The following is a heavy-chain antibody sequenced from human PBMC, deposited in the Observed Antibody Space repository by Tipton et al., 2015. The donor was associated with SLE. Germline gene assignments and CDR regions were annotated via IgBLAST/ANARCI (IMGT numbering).Heavy chain of an antibody. CDR2: IWYDGSKK. CDR1: GFTFSNYG. CDR3: VKVDCGGDCSFFDY. Sequence: SLRLSCAASGFTFSNYGMHWVRQAPGKGLEWVAFIWYDGSKKYYADSVKGRFTISRDNSKNTLYLQMNSLRAEDTAVYYCVKVDCGGDCSFFDYWGQGTLVTVSS. D-gene: IGHD2-21*01. V-gene: IGHV3-33*06. J-gene: IGHJ4*02.